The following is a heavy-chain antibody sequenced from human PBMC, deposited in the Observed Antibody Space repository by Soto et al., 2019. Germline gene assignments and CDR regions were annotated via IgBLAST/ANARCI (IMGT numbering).Heavy chain of an antibody. V-gene: IGHV1-69*13. CDR3: ARDSTLQDSSSSRMGY. CDR2: IIPIFGTA. CDR1: GGTFSSYA. Sequence: SVKVSCKASGGTFSSYAISWVRQAPGQGLEWMGGIIPIFGTANYAQKFQGRVTITADESTSTAYMELSSLRSEDTAVYYCARDSTLQDSSSSRMGYWGQGTLVTVSS. J-gene: IGHJ4*02. D-gene: IGHD6-6*01.